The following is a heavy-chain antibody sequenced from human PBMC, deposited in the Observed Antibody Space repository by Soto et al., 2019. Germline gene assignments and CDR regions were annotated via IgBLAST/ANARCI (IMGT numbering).Heavy chain of an antibody. CDR3: VRSDSATGTTFGY. CDR1: GFSLSSSGVG. CDR2: IYWDDDK. V-gene: IGHV2-5*02. D-gene: IGHD1-1*01. Sequence: QITLKESGPTQVKPTQTLTLTCTVSGFSLSSSGVGVGWIRQPPGKALEWLALIYWDDDKRYSPSLKTRVTVTRDTSKNQVVLTVTDMDPADTATDYCVRSDSATGTTFGYWGQGILVTVPS. J-gene: IGHJ4*02.